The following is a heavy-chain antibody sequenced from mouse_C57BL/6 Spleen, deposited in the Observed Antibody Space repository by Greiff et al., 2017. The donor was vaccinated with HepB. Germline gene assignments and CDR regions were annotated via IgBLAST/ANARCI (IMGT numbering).Heavy chain of an antibody. J-gene: IGHJ1*03. V-gene: IGHV1-52*01. CDR1: GYTFTSYW. CDR2: IDPSDSDT. CDR3: ARGEYFDV. Sequence: QVQLQQPGAELVRPGSSVKLSCKASGYTFTSYWMHWVKQRPIQGLEWIGNIDPSDSDTHYNQKFKDKATLTVDKSSSTAYMQLSSLTSEDSAVYYCARGEYFDVWGTGTTVTVSS.